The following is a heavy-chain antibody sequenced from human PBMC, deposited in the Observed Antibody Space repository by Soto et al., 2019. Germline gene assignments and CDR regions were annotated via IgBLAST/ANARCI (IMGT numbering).Heavy chain of an antibody. V-gene: IGHV3-9*01. CDR2: ISWNSGSI. CDR3: AKDSAYGSGSYYPDAFDI. J-gene: IGHJ3*02. CDR1: GFTFDDYA. Sequence: EVQLVESGGGLVKPGGSLRLSCAASGFTFDDYAMHWVRQAPGKGLEWVSGISWNSGSIGYADSVKGRFTISRDNAKNSLYLQMNSLRAEDTALYYCAKDSAYGSGSYYPDAFDIWGQGTMVTVSS. D-gene: IGHD3-10*01.